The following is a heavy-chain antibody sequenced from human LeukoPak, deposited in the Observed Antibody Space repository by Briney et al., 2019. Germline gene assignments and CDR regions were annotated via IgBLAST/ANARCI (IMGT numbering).Heavy chain of an antibody. CDR2: INAGNGNT. CDR3: ARNKWGDYDFDY. D-gene: IGHD4-17*01. V-gene: IGHV1-3*01. Sequence: VASVKVSCKASGYTFTSYAVHWVRQAPGQGLEWMGWINAGNGNTKYSQKFQGRVTITRDTSASTAYMDLSSLRSEDTAVYYCARNKWGDYDFDYWGQGTLVTVSS. CDR1: GYTFTSYA. J-gene: IGHJ4*02.